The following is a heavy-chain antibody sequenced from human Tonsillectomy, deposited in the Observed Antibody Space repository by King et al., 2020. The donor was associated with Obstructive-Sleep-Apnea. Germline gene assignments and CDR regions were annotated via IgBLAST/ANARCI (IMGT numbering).Heavy chain of an antibody. CDR2: INWNSGSI. D-gene: IGHD3-16*01. J-gene: IGHJ3*02. CDR3: VKDRAGGVPDAFDI. CDR1: GFSFDDYA. V-gene: IGHV3-9*01. Sequence: VQLVESGGGLVQPGRSLRLSCAASGFSFDDYAMHWVRQAPGKGLEWVSGINWNSGSIAYADSGKGRFTISRDNAKNSLYLQMNRLRPEDTALYYCVKDRAGGVPDAFDIWGQGTMVTVSS.